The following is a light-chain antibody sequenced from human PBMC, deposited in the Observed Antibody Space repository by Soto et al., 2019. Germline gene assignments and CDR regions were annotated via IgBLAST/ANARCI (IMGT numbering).Light chain of an antibody. J-gene: IGLJ2*01. CDR1: NIGSKN. Sequence: SYELTHPLSVSLALGQTCRITCEGNNIGSKNVHWYQQKPGQAPVLVIYRDSNRPCGIPDRFSGSNSGNTATLTIRRAQAGDEADYYCQVWDSSNVVFGGGTKMNVL. CDR2: RDS. CDR3: QVWDSSNVV. V-gene: IGLV3-9*01.